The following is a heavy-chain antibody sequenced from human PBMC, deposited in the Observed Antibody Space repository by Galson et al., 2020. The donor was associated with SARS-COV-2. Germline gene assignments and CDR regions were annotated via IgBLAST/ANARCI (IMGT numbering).Heavy chain of an antibody. V-gene: IGHV4-31*03. J-gene: IGHJ6*02. CDR3: ARAFEAYGMYV. Sequence: SETLSLTCTVSGGSISSGGYYWSWIRQHPGQGLEWIGYIYYSGSTYYNPSIKSRVTISVDTSKNQFSLKLSSVTAADTAVYYCARAFEAYGMYVWGQGTTVTVSS. CDR1: GGSISSGGYY. CDR2: IYYSGST.